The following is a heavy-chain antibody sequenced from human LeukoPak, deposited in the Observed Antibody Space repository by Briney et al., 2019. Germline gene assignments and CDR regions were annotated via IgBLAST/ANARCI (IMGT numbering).Heavy chain of an antibody. D-gene: IGHD3-3*01. CDR2: IIPIFGTA. V-gene: IGHV1-69*05. CDR1: GGTFSSYA. CDR3: ARGGKRPDDFWSGHYPNFYYYYMDV. Sequence: SVKVSCKASGGTFSSYAISWVRQAPGQGLEWMGGIIPIFGTANYAQKFQGRVTITTDESTSTAYMELSSLRSEDTAVYYCARGGKRPDDFWSGHYPNFYYYYMDVWGKGTTVTVSS. J-gene: IGHJ6*03.